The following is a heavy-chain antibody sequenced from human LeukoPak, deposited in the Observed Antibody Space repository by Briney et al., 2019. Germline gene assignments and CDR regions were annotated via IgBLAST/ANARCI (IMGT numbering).Heavy chain of an antibody. CDR2: IIPGDTDT. CDR1: GYSFTSHW. Sequence: GESLTTSCKASGYSFTSHWIGWGPQISGKGLEWMGVIIPGDTDTSYSPSFQGQVTISVDKSITTAYLQWSSLKASDTAMYFCARRSGYSSAREVDYWGQGTLVTVSS. D-gene: IGHD6-19*01. J-gene: IGHJ4*02. V-gene: IGHV5-51*01. CDR3: ARRSGYSSAREVDY.